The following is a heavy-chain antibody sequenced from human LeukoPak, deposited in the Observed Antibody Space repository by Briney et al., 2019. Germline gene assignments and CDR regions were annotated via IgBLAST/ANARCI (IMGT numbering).Heavy chain of an antibody. V-gene: IGHV4-59*08. J-gene: IGHJ4*02. D-gene: IGHD6-13*01. CDR1: GGSISSYY. CDR2: IYYSGST. Sequence: PSETLSLTCTVSGGSISSYYWSWIRQPPGKGLEWIGYIYYSGSTNCNPSLKSRVTISVDTSKNQFSLKLSSVTAADTTVYYCARRRASAAAGTFNYFDYWGQGTLVTVSS. CDR3: ARRRASAAAGTFNYFDY.